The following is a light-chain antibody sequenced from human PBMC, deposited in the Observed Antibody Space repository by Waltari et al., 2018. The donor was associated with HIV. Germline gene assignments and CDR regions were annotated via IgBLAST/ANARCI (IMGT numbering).Light chain of an antibody. CDR2: GAS. Sequence: EIVLTQSPGTLSLPPGERATLSCRASQSVSSSYFGWYQQRPGQAPRLLIYGASSRATGIPDRFSGSGSGTDFTLTISRLEPEDFAVYYCQQYGSSPLSFGGGTKVEIK. CDR3: QQYGSSPLS. J-gene: IGKJ4*01. V-gene: IGKV3-20*01. CDR1: QSVSSSY.